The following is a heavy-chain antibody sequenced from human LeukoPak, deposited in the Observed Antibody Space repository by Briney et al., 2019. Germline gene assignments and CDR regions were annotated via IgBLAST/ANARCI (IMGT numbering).Heavy chain of an antibody. J-gene: IGHJ3*02. CDR2: IYYSGGT. CDR3: ASVDTEKYAFDI. V-gene: IGHV4-39*07. Sequence: PSETLSLTCTVSGGSISSSSYYWGWIRQPPGKGLEWIGSIYYSGGTYYNPSLKIRVTLSIDTSKNQFSLKLSSVTAADTAVYYCASVDTEKYAFDIWGQGTMVTVSS. CDR1: GGSISSSSYY. D-gene: IGHD5-18*01.